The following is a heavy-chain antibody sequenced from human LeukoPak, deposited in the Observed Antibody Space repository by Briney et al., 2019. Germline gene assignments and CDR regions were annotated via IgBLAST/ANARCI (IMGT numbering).Heavy chain of an antibody. Sequence: GGSLRLSCAASGFTVSSNYMGWVRQAPGKGLEWVSVIYSGTTAYYSVSVKGRFTISRDNSMNTLYLQMNSLSAEDTAVYYCARVEEGWFDPWGQGTLVTVSS. V-gene: IGHV3-66*01. CDR3: ARVEEGWFDP. CDR2: IYSGTTA. J-gene: IGHJ5*02. CDR1: GFTVSSNY.